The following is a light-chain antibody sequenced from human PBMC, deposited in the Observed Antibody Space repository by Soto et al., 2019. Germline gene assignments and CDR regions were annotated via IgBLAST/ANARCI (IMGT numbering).Light chain of an antibody. J-gene: IGKJ5*01. V-gene: IGKV1-9*01. CDR1: QAIDTY. CDR3: QQLNSFPFI. Sequence: DIQLTQSPSFLSASVGDRVTITCRASQAIDTYLAWYQQKPGKAPKLLIYAASLLQSGVPSRFSGSGSGTELTLTNTSLQPEDFASYYCQQLNSFPFIFGQGTRLEIK. CDR2: AAS.